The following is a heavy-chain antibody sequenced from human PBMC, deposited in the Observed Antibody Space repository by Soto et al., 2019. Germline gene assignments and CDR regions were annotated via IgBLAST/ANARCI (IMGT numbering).Heavy chain of an antibody. J-gene: IGHJ6*03. D-gene: IGHD4-17*01. CDR1: GYTFTSYG. CDR2: ISAYNGNT. CDR3: ARHHDYGDYATYYYYMDV. V-gene: IGHV1-18*01. Sequence: ASVKVSCKASGYTFTSYGISWVRQAPGQGLEWMGWISAYNGNTNYAQKLQGRVTMTTDTSTSTAYMELRSLRSDDTAVYYCARHHDYGDYATYYYYMDVWGKGTTVTVSS.